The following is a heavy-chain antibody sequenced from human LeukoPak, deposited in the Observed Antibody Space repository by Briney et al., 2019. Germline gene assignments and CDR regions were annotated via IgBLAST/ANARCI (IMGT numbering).Heavy chain of an antibody. D-gene: IGHD2-2*03. J-gene: IGHJ4*02. V-gene: IGHV3-23*01. CDR1: GFTFSSYA. Sequence: GGSLTLSCAASGFTFSSYAMSWVRQAPGKGLEWVSAISGSGGSKYYAACVKGRFTLSRDDSRNTVYLQLNNLRVEDTAIYYCARASWISTADAVCWGQGTQVTVSS. CDR3: ARASWISTADAVC. CDR2: ISGSGGSK.